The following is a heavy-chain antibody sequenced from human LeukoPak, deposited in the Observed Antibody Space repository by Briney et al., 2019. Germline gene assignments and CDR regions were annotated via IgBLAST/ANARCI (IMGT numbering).Heavy chain of an antibody. Sequence: PGGSLRLSCAASGFTFSSYSMNWVRQAPGKGLEWVSSISSSSSYIYYADSVKGRFTISRDNAKNSLYLQMNSLRAEDTAVYYCARDGLYYYGSGSYEYYGMDVWGQGTTVTVSS. V-gene: IGHV3-21*01. J-gene: IGHJ6*02. CDR1: GFTFSSYS. D-gene: IGHD3-10*01. CDR3: ARDGLYYYGSGSYEYYGMDV. CDR2: ISSSSSYI.